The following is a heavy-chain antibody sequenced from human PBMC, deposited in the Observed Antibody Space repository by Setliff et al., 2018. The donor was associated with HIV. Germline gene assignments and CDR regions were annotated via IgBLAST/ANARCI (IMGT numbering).Heavy chain of an antibody. D-gene: IGHD2-21*02. CDR1: GGSMSSQY. J-gene: IGHJ4*02. Sequence: PSETLSLTCTVSGGSMSSQYWSWVRQSPGKGLEWVGNVDYTGSTYYNPSLKSRVTISVDTSKNQFSLRLNSVTAADTAVYYCARQGNIVVVTSFDYWGQGTLVTVSS. CDR2: VDYTGST. CDR3: ARQGNIVVVTSFDY. V-gene: IGHV4-59*08.